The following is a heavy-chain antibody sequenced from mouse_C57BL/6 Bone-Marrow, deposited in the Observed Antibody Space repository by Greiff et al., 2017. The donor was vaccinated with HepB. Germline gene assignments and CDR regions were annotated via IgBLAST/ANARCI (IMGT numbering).Heavy chain of an antibody. V-gene: IGHV5-17*01. CDR1: GFTFSDYG. J-gene: IGHJ1*03. Sequence: EVQGVESGGGLVKPGGSLKLSCAASGFTFSDYGMHWVRQAPEKGLEWVAYISSGSSTIYYADTVKGRFTISRDNAKNTLFLQMTSLRSEDTAMYYCARRGVLRSSWYFDVWGTGTTVTVSS. D-gene: IGHD1-1*01. CDR2: ISSGSSTI. CDR3: ARRGVLRSSWYFDV.